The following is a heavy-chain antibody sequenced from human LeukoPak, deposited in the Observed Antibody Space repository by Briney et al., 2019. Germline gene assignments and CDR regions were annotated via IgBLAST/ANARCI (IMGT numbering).Heavy chain of an antibody. CDR3: ARDRWWLRKNCIDY. CDR1: GFTSSSYW. V-gene: IGHV3-7*01. D-gene: IGHD5-12*01. Sequence: GGSLRLSCAASGFTSSSYWMSWVRQAQGKGLGWVANIKQDGSEKNYMDSVKGRFTISRDNAKNSLYLQMNNLRAEDTAVYYCARDRWWLRKNCIDYWGQGTLVTVSS. J-gene: IGHJ4*02. CDR2: IKQDGSEK.